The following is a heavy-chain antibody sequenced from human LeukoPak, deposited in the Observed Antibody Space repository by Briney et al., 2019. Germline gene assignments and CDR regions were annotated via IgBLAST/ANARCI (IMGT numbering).Heavy chain of an antibody. CDR2: IYYSGST. Sequence: SETLSLTCTVSGGSISSGDYYWSWIRQPPGKGLEWIGYIYYSGSTYYNPSLKSRVTISVDTSKNQFSLKLSSVTAADTAVYYCARASRTVTTWDYWGQGTLVTVSS. J-gene: IGHJ4*02. CDR1: GGSISSGDYY. CDR3: ARASRTVTTWDY. V-gene: IGHV4-30-4*08. D-gene: IGHD4-17*01.